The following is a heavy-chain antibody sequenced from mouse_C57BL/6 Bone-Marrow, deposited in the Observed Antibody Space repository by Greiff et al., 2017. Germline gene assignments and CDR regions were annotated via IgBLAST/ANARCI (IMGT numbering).Heavy chain of an antibody. J-gene: IGHJ3*01. D-gene: IGHD2-3*01. CDR2: IDPENGDT. CDR1: GFNIKDDY. CDR3: TSYDGPAWCAY. Sequence: VQLQQSGAELVRPGASVKLSCTASGFNIKDDYMHWVQQTPEQGLEWIGWIDPENGDTEYASKFQGKATITADTSSNTAYLQLSSLTSEDTAVDYCTSYDGPAWCAYWGQGTLVTVSA. V-gene: IGHV14-4*01.